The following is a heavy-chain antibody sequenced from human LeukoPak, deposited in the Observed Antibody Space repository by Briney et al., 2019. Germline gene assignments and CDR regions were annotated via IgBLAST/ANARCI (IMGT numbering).Heavy chain of an antibody. D-gene: IGHD3-9*01. CDR2: ISSSSSYI. CDR3: AREPLTGRHPYFDY. Sequence: GGSLRLSCAASGFTFSSYSMNWVRQAPGKWLEWVSSISSSSSYIYYADSVKGRFTISRDNAKNSLYLQMNSLRAEDTAVYYCAREPLTGRHPYFDYWGQGTLVTVSS. J-gene: IGHJ4*02. CDR1: GFTFSSYS. V-gene: IGHV3-21*01.